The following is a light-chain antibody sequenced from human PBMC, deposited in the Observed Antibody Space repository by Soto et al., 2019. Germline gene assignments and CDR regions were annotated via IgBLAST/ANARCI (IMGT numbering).Light chain of an antibody. CDR3: AAWDDSLSGVV. CDR1: TSNLGSNF. CDR2: TND. J-gene: IGLJ3*02. Sequence: QSVLTQPPSASGTPGQRVTISCSGTTSNLGSNFVYWYQQVPGAAPKLLISTNDQRPSGVPDRFSGSKSGISASLAISGPRSEDEADYHCAAWDDSLSGVVFGGGTKLTVL. V-gene: IGLV1-47*01.